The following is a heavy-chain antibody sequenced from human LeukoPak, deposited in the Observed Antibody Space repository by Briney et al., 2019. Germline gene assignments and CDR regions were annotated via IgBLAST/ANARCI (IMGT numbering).Heavy chain of an antibody. CDR1: GFTFSSYA. V-gene: IGHV3-23*01. J-gene: IGHJ4*02. D-gene: IGHD6-19*01. CDR3: AKAGGWTNYFDY. CDR2: ISAGGGST. Sequence: PGGALRLSCAASGFTFSSYAMTWVRQAPGKGLEWVSAISAGGGSTYYADSVKGWFTISRDNSKNTLYLQLNSLRAEDTAVYYCAKAGGWTNYFDYWGQGTLVTVSS.